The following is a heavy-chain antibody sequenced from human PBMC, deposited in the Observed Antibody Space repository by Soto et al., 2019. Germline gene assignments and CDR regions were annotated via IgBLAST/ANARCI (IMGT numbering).Heavy chain of an antibody. J-gene: IGHJ5*02. V-gene: IGHV3-11*06. CDR3: VRGGGGGLFDP. D-gene: IGHD2-15*01. CDR1: GFTFGDSC. CDR2: ISPGGRYP. Sequence: GGSLRLSCAGSGFTFGDSCMSWIRQAPGKGLGWLSYISPGGRYPAYADSVKGRFTISRDNAKRSLYLQMMSLTAEDTAIYYCVRGGGGGLFDPWGQGTMVTVSS.